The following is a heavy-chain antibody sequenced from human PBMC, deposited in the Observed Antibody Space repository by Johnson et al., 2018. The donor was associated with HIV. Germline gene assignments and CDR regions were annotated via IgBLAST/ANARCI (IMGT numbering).Heavy chain of an antibody. J-gene: IGHJ3*02. CDR2: IYNDGSRT. D-gene: IGHD3-9*01. CDR3: ARGYILTGYSGAFDM. Sequence: VQLVESGGGLVQPGGSLRLSCAASGFAFRTHWMVWVRQVPGKGPVWVARIYNDGSRTSYADSVKGRFTISSDNAKNSLYLQMNNLRAEDTALYFCARGYILTGYSGAFDMWGQGTMVTVSS. CDR1: GFAFRTHW. V-gene: IGHV3-74*02.